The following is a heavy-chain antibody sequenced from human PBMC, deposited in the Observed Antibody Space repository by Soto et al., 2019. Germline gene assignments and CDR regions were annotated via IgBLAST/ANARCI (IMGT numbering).Heavy chain of an antibody. CDR1: GGTFSSYT. Sequence: QVQLVQSGAEVKKPGSSVKVSCKASGGTFSSYTISWVRQAPGQGLEWMGRIIPILGIANYAQKFQARVTITADNSTRTASMELSSLRSEDTAVYYCAREQGAVAVKRGNWFDPWGQGTLVTVSS. V-gene: IGHV1-69*08. J-gene: IGHJ5*02. CDR3: AREQGAVAVKRGNWFDP. D-gene: IGHD6-19*01. CDR2: IIPILGIA.